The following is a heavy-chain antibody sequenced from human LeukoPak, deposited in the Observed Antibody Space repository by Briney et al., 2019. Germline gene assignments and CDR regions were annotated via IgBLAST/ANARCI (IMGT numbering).Heavy chain of an antibody. D-gene: IGHD1-26*01. CDR2: ISYSGNT. CDR1: GASISAYY. J-gene: IGHJ3*02. Sequence: SETLSLTCTVSGASISAYYWSWIRQPPGKGLEWVGYISYSGNTNYNPSLKSRVTISLDTSTNHFSLKLSSVTTADTAVYYCARAYSGSLNDAFDIWGQGTMVTVSS. CDR3: ARAYSGSLNDAFDI. V-gene: IGHV4-59*01.